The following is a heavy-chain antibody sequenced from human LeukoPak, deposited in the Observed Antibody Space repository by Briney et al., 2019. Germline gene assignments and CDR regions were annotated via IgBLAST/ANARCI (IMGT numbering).Heavy chain of an antibody. V-gene: IGHV4-34*08. CDR3: ATQAGIWFDP. J-gene: IGHJ5*02. CDR2: INHSGST. Sequence: GSLRLSCAASGFTFSSYEMNWIRQPPGKGLEWIGEINHSGSTNYNPSLKSRVTISVDTSKNQFSLKLSSVTAADTAVYYCATQAGIWFDPWGQGTLVTVSS. CDR1: GFTFSSYE. D-gene: IGHD6-19*01.